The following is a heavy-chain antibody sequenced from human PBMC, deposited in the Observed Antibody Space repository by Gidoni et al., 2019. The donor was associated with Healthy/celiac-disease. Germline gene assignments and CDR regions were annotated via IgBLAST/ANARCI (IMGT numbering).Heavy chain of an antibody. CDR2: ICWNSGSI. J-gene: IGHJ6*02. CDR3: ATDASGEWLLPHGYYYYGMDV. CDR1: GFTLDDYA. V-gene: IGHV3-9*01. D-gene: IGHD3-3*01. Sequence: EVQLVESGGGLVQPGRSLRLSCAASGFTLDDYAMPWVRQAPGKGLGWVSGICWNSGSIGYVDSVKCRFTISRDNAKNSLYLQMHSLRAEDTALSYCATDASGEWLLPHGYYYYGMDVWGQGTTVTVSS.